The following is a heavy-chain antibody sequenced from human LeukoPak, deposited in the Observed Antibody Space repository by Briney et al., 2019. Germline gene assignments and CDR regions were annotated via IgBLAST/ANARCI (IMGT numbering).Heavy chain of an antibody. CDR2: ISSSGSTI. D-gene: IGHD6-19*01. CDR3: AKDISGGWYVFDY. Sequence: PGGSLRLSCAASGFTFSSYEMNWVRQAPGKGLEWVSYISSSGSTIYYADSVKGRFTISRDNAKNSLYLQMNSLRAEDTALYYCAKDISGGWYVFDYWGQGTLVTVSS. V-gene: IGHV3-48*03. CDR1: GFTFSSYE. J-gene: IGHJ4*02.